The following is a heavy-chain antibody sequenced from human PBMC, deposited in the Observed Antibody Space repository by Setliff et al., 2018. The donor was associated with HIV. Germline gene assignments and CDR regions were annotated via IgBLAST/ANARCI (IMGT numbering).Heavy chain of an antibody. CDR2: INYRGNT. J-gene: IGHJ6*03. CDR1: GGSISTSRYY. Sequence: PSETLSLTCTVSGGSISTSRYYWGWIRQPTGKGLEWIGSINYRGNTYYNPSLKRRAAISVDTSKNQISLKLSSVTAADTAVYYCASLDGSESPYIYYYYMDVWGEGTAVTVSS. D-gene: IGHD3-10*01. V-gene: IGHV4-39*01. CDR3: ASLDGSESPYIYYYYMDV.